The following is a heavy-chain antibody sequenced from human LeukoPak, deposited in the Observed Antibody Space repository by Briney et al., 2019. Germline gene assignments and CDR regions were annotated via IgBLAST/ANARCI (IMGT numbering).Heavy chain of an antibody. Sequence: SVKVSCKASGGTFSSYAISWVRQAPGQGLEWMGGIIPIFGTANYAQKFQGRVTITTDESTSTAYVELSSLRSEDTAVYYCARATVVTNYYYYYMDVWGKGTTVTVSS. D-gene: IGHD4-23*01. CDR1: GGTFSSYA. CDR2: IIPIFGTA. J-gene: IGHJ6*03. CDR3: ARATVVTNYYYYYMDV. V-gene: IGHV1-69*05.